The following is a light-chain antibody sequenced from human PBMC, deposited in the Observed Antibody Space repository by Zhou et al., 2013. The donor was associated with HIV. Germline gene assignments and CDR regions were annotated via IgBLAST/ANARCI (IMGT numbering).Light chain of an antibody. Sequence: EIVMTQSPATLSVSPGERATLSCRASQGVDNYLAWYQQQPGQAPRLLIYDTSSRATGVPARFSGSGSGTDFTLTITSLEPEDFAVYYCQQRRDWPITFGQGTRLEIK. CDR2: DTS. CDR1: QGVDNY. J-gene: IGKJ5*01. CDR3: QQRRDWPIT. V-gene: IGKV3-11*01.